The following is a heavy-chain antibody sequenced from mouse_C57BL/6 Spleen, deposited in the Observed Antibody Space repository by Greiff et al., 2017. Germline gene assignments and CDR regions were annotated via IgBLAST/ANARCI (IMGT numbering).Heavy chain of an antibody. CDR1: GFNIKNTY. Sequence: EVQLQQSVAELVRPGASVTLSCTASGFNIKNTYMPWVKQRPEQGLEWIGRIDPADGNTKYAPKFQGKATITADTSSNTAYLQLSSLTSEDTALYYCARSSGYAGFAYWGQGTLVTVSA. J-gene: IGHJ3*01. D-gene: IGHD3-2*02. CDR3: ARSSGYAGFAY. CDR2: IDPADGNT. V-gene: IGHV14-3*01.